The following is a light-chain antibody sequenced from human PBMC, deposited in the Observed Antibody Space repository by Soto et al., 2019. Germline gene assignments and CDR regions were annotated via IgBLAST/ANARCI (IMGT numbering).Light chain of an antibody. Sequence: DIQRTQSPSSLSASLVDVVTITCRASQGISNYIAWYQVKPGKAPKLLIYAASTLESGVPSRFSGSGSGTEFTLTISSLQPDDFATYYCQQYNTYPWTFGQGTKVDNK. CDR2: AAS. J-gene: IGKJ1*01. CDR3: QQYNTYPWT. CDR1: QGISNY. V-gene: IGKV1-16*01.